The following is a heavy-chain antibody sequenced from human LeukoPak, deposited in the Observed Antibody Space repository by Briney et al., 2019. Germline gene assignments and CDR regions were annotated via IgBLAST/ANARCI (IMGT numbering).Heavy chain of an antibody. CDR3: ARGVAGSRGGAFDI. V-gene: IGHV3-53*01. J-gene: IGHJ3*02. CDR1: GFTVSSHY. CDR2: FYVSGST. D-gene: IGHD6-19*01. Sequence: GGSLRLSCAASGFTVSSHYMTWVRQAPGKGLEWGSVFYVSGSTYYAGSAKGRFTISRDNSKNTLYLQMNSLRDEDTAVYYCARGVAGSRGGAFDIWGQGTMVTVSS.